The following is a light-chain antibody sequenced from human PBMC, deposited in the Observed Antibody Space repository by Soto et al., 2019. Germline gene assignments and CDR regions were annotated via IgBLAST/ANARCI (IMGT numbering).Light chain of an antibody. CDR3: MQGTQWPYT. J-gene: IGKJ2*01. V-gene: IGKV2-30*02. CDR2: KVS. CDR1: QSLVHSDGNSY. Sequence: DVLMTQSPLSLPVTLGQPASVSCRSSQSLVHSDGNSYLSWFQQRPGQSPRRLIYKVSNRDSGVPDRFSGSGSATDFTLKISRVEAEDVGVYYCMQGTQWPYTFGQGTQLEIK.